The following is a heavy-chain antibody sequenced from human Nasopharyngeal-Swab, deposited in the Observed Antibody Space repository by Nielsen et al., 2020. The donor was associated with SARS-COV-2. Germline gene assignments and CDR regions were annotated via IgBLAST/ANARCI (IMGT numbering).Heavy chain of an antibody. V-gene: IGHV3-33*08. CDR2: IWYDGSNK. Sequence: GESLKISCAASGFTFSSYSMNWVRQAPGKGLEWVAVIWYDGSNKYYADSVKGRFTISRDNSKNTLYLQMNSLRAEDTAVYYCARDSLGPDYYDSSGYSDYWGQGTLVTVSS. J-gene: IGHJ4*02. CDR1: GFTFSSYS. CDR3: ARDSLGPDYYDSSGYSDY. D-gene: IGHD3-22*01.